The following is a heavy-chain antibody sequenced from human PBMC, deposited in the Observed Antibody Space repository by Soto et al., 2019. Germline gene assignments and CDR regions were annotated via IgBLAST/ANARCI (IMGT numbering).Heavy chain of an antibody. J-gene: IGHJ6*02. Sequence: SETLSLTCTVSGGSISSGDYYWSWNRQPPGKGLEWIGYIYYSGSTYYNPSLKSRVTISVDTSKNQFSLKLSSVTAADTAVYYCARSLELRFGDTYYYYYGMDVWGQGTTVTVSS. V-gene: IGHV4-30-4*01. D-gene: IGHD3-16*01. CDR1: GGSISSGDYY. CDR3: ARSLELRFGDTYYYYYGMDV. CDR2: IYYSGST.